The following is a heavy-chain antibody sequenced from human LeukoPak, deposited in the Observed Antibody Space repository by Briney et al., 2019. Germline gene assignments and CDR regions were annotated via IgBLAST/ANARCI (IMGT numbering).Heavy chain of an antibody. Sequence: GGSLRLSCAASGFTVSSNYMSWVRQAPGKGLEWVSAISGSGGSTYYADSVKGRFTISRDNSKNTLYLQMNSLRAEDTAVYYCAKMSSSWTYYYGMDVWGQGTTVTVSS. CDR1: GFTVSSNY. CDR2: ISGSGGST. J-gene: IGHJ6*02. V-gene: IGHV3-23*01. D-gene: IGHD6-13*01. CDR3: AKMSSSWTYYYGMDV.